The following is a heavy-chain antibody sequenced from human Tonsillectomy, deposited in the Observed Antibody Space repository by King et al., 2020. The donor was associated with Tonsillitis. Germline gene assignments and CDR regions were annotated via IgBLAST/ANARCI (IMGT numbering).Heavy chain of an antibody. CDR1: GGTFSSYA. Sequence: QLVQSGAEVKKPGSSVKVSCKASGGTFSSYAISWVRQAPGQGLEWMGGIIPIFGTANYAQKFQGGVTITADESTSTAYMELSSLRSEDTAVYYCARTLYYYDSSGYQLGYFDYWGQGTLVTVSS. D-gene: IGHD3-22*01. CDR3: ARTLYYYDSSGYQLGYFDY. CDR2: IIPIFGTA. J-gene: IGHJ4*02. V-gene: IGHV1-69*01.